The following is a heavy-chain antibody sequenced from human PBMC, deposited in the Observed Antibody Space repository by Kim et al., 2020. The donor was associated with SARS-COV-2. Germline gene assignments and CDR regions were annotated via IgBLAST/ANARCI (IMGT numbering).Heavy chain of an antibody. V-gene: IGHV3-23*01. CDR1: GFTFSSYA. J-gene: IGHJ5*02. CDR3: TKEPHGPVVAARGDWFDP. CDR2: ISDSGGST. Sequence: GGSLRLSCAASGFTFSSYAMSWVRQVPGKGLEWVSSISDSGGSTYYADSVKGRFTVSRDNSKNTLYLQMNSLRAEDTAVYYCTKEPHGPVVAARGDWFDPWGQGTVVTVSS. D-gene: IGHD2-15*01.